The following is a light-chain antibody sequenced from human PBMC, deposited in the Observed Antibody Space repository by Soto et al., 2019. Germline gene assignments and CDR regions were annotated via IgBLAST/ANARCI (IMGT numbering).Light chain of an antibody. CDR1: QSVSSSY. Sequence: EIVLTQSPGTLSLSPGERATLSCRASQSVSSSYLAWYQQKPGQAPRLLIYGTSSRASGTPNRFSGSGSGTDFTLTISRLEPEDFAVYYCQQYDSSRLTFGGGTKEEIK. J-gene: IGKJ4*01. CDR3: QQYDSSRLT. V-gene: IGKV3-20*01. CDR2: GTS.